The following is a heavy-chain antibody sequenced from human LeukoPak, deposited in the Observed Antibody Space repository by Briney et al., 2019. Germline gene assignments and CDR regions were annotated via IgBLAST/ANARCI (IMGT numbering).Heavy chain of an antibody. CDR3: ARDRRVAIFGVVISNYMDV. J-gene: IGHJ6*03. Sequence: PGGSLRLSCAASGFTFSDYYMSWIRQAPGKGLEWVSYISSSGSTIYYADSVKGRFTISRDNAKNSLYLQMNSLRAEDTAVYYCARDRRVAIFGVVISNYMDVWGKGTTVTVSS. CDR1: GFTFSDYY. V-gene: IGHV3-11*01. D-gene: IGHD3-3*01. CDR2: ISSSGSTI.